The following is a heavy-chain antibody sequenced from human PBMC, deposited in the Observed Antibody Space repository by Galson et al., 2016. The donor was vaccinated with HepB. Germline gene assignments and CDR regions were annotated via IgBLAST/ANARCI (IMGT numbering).Heavy chain of an antibody. V-gene: IGHV4-59*01. J-gene: IGHJ6*02. CDR1: GGSINNYY. CDR3: ARVAAASYYYGMDV. D-gene: IGHD6-13*01. CDR2: IYYSGST. Sequence: SETLSLTCTVSGGSINNYYWSWIRQPPGKGLEWIGYIYYSGSTNYNPSLRSRITMSVDTSKNQFSLNLRSVTTADTAVYYCARVAAASYYYGMDVWGQGTTVTVSS.